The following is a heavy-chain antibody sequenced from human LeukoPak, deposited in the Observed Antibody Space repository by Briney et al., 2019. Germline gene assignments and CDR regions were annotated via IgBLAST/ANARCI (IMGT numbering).Heavy chain of an antibody. CDR2: IYYSGST. CDR3: ARVRAAAIPYYFDS. J-gene: IGHJ4*02. V-gene: IGHV4-39*07. Sequence: PSETLSLTCSVSGGSISSSNYYWGWIRQPPGKGLEWIGSIYYSGSTYYNAPLKSRVTMSVDTSKKQFSLKLSSVTAADTAVYYCARVRAAAIPYYFDSWGQGTLVPVSS. CDR1: GGSISSSNYY. D-gene: IGHD6-13*01.